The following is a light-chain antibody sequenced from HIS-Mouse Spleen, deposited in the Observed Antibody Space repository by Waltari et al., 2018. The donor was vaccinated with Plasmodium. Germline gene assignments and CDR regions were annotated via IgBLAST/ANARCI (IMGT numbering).Light chain of an antibody. J-gene: IGKJ3*01. CDR3: QQYNNWSFT. Sequence: EIVMTQFPATLSVSPGERATLSCRASQSVSSNLAWYQQKPGQAPRLLIYGASTRATGIPARVSGSGSGTEFTLTISSLQSEDFAVYYCQQYNNWSFTFGPGTKVDIK. CDR2: GAS. V-gene: IGKV3-15*01. CDR1: QSVSSN.